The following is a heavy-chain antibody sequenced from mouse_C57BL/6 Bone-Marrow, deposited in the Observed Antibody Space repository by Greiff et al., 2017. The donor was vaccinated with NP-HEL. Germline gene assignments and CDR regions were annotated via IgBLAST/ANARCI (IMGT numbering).Heavy chain of an antibody. V-gene: IGHV5-4*03. D-gene: IGHD2-4*01. J-gene: IGHJ2*01. Sequence: DVMLVESGGGLVKPGGSLKLSCAASGFTFSSYAMSWVRQTPEKRLEWVATISDGGSYTYYPDNVKGRFTISRDNAKNNLYLQMSHLKSEDTAMYYCARADDYDDGFPYYFDYWGQGTTLTVSS. CDR3: ARADDYDDGFPYYFDY. CDR2: ISDGGSYT. CDR1: GFTFSSYA.